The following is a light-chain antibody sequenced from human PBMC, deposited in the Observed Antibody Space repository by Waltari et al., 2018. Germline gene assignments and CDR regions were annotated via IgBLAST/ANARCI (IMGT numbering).Light chain of an antibody. CDR2: AVT. CDR3: SSYSGSNNLV. J-gene: IGLJ2*01. V-gene: IGLV2-8*01. CDR1: SSDVGGYNS. Sequence: QSALTQPPSASGSPGQSVTISCTGTSSDVGGYNSVPWYQQHPGKAPKLMIYAVTKRPSGVPDRFSGSKSGNTASLTVSGLQAEDETDYYCSSYSGSNNLVFGGGTKLTVL.